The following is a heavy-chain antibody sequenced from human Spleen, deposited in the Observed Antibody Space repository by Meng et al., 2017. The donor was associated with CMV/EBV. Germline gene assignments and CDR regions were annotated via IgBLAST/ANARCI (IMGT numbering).Heavy chain of an antibody. D-gene: IGHD3-3*01. CDR2: IYYSGNS. V-gene: IGHV4-31*03. J-gene: IGHJ4*02. CDR1: GGSISSDGYY. Sequence: LRLSCTVSGGSISSDGYYWSWIRQPPGKGLEWIGYIYYSGNSYYNPSLKSRVTISVDTSKNQFSLKVISVTAADTAVYYCARYYDFWSGSFDYWGQGTLVTVSS. CDR3: ARYYDFWSGSFDY.